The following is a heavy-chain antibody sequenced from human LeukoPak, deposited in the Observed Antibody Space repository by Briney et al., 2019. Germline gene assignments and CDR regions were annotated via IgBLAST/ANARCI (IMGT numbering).Heavy chain of an antibody. CDR1: GFIFSSYG. CDR2: ISYDGSNK. D-gene: IGHD3-22*01. CDR3: AKDDLNYDNSGCLDY. Sequence: PGRSLSLSCAASGFIFSSYGMHWVRQAPGKGLEWVAVISYDGSNKYYADSVKGRFTISRDNSKNTLYLQMNSLRAEDTAVYYCAKDDLNYDNSGCLDYWGQGTLVTVAS. V-gene: IGHV3-30*18. J-gene: IGHJ4*02.